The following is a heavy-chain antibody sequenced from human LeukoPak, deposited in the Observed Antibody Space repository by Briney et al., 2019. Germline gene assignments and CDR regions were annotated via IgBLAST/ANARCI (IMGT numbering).Heavy chain of an antibody. J-gene: IGHJ4*02. CDR1: GGSISSGNYY. Sequence: SQTLSLTCTVSGGSISSGNYYWSWIRQHPGKGLEWIGNICYSGSTYYNPSLKSRVTISVDTSKNQFSLKLSSVTAADTAVYYCAREAKVLRFLEWSTVFDYWGQGTLVTVSS. V-gene: IGHV4-30-4*08. D-gene: IGHD3-3*01. CDR2: ICYSGST. CDR3: AREAKVLRFLEWSTVFDY.